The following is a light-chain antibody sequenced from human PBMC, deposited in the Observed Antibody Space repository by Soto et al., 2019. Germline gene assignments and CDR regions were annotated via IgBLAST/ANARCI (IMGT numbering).Light chain of an antibody. CDR3: QQSYSTPPLT. Sequence: DIQMTQSPSSLSASVGDRVTITCRASQRISSYLNWYQQKPGKAPNLLIYAASSLQSGVPSRFSGSGSGTDFPHTISSLQPEDFATYYCQQSYSTPPLTFGQGNKVEIK. CDR2: AAS. V-gene: IGKV1-39*01. CDR1: QRISSY. J-gene: IGKJ1*01.